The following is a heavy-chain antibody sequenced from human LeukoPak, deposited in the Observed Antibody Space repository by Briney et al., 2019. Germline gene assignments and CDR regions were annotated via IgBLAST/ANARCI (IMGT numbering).Heavy chain of an antibody. J-gene: IGHJ1*01. CDR3: ARDSADCSGGSCYSAEYFQH. D-gene: IGHD2-15*01. Sequence: SVKVPCKASGGTFSSYAISWVRQAPGQGLEWMGRIIPILGIANYAQKFQGRVTITADKSTSTAYMELSSLRSEDTAVYYCARDSADCSGGSCYSAEYFQHWGQGTLVTVSS. V-gene: IGHV1-69*04. CDR2: IIPILGIA. CDR1: GGTFSSYA.